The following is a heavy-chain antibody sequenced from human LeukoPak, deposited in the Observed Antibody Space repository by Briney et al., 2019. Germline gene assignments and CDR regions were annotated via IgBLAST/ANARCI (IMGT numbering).Heavy chain of an antibody. V-gene: IGHV1-46*01. CDR2: INPSGGST. CDR1: GYTFTSYY. J-gene: IGHJ6*03. Sequence: ASVKVSCKASGYTFTSYYMHWVRQAPGQGLEWMGIINPSGGSTTYAQEFQDRVTITRDTSASTAYMELSSLRSEDMAVYYCARARYETRIWPKSRYDYYHYMDVWGKGTTVTVSS. CDR3: ARARYETRIWPKSRYDYYHYMDV. D-gene: IGHD3-3*01.